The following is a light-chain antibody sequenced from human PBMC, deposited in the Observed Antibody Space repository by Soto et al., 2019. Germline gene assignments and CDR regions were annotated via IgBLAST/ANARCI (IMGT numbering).Light chain of an antibody. CDR3: TSYTSSSTRV. V-gene: IGLV2-14*03. Sequence: QSALTQPASVSGSPGQSITISCTGTSIDIGGYNSVSWYQQHPGKAPKLMIYDVNNRPSGVSNRFSGSKSGNTASLTISGLQAEDEADYYCTSYTSSSTRVFGGGTKLTVL. J-gene: IGLJ2*01. CDR2: DVN. CDR1: SIDIGGYNS.